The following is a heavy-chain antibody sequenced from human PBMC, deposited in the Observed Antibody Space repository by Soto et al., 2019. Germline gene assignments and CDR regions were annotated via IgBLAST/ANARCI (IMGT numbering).Heavy chain of an antibody. CDR3: VRHQEVRGVTIPYNDYGMDV. Sequence: QVQLQESGPGLVKPSETLSLTCTVSGGSISPYYWSWIRQPPGKGLEWIGYIYHSRRTTDYNHSLSSRVTISLDASKNQFSLRLSSVTAVDTAVYYCVRHQEVRGVTIPYNDYGMDVWGQGTTVTVSS. CDR2: IYHSRRT. V-gene: IGHV4-59*08. CDR1: GGSISPYY. D-gene: IGHD3-10*01. J-gene: IGHJ6*02.